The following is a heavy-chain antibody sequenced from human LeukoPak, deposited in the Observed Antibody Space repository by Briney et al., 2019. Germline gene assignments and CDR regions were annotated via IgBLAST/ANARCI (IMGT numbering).Heavy chain of an antibody. CDR3: ARNSTVTSPSTGYFDY. D-gene: IGHD4-17*01. CDR1: GGSISTYY. V-gene: IGHV4-59*08. Sequence: SETPSLTCTVSGGSISTYYWSWIRQPPGKGLEWIGFISDSGSTDYNPSLTSRVTISVDRSRNQFSLRLSSVTAADTAVYYCARNSTVTSPSTGYFDYWGQGTLATVSS. J-gene: IGHJ4*02. CDR2: ISDSGST.